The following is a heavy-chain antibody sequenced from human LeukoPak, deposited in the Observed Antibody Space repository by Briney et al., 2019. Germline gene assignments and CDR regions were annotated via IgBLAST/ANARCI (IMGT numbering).Heavy chain of an antibody. Sequence: ASVNVSCKASGYTFTSYGISWVRQAPGQGLEWMGWISAYNGNTNYAQKLQGRVTMTTDTSTSTAYIELRSLRSDDTAVYYCAQGYYSNSLYYYYGMDVWGQGTTVTVSS. D-gene: IGHD4-11*01. CDR2: ISAYNGNT. CDR1: GYTFTSYG. V-gene: IGHV1-18*01. CDR3: AQGYYSNSLYYYYGMDV. J-gene: IGHJ6*02.